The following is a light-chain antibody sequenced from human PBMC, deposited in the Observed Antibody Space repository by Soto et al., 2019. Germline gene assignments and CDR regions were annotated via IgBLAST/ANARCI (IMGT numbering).Light chain of an antibody. CDR2: EVS. CDR1: SSDVGNYIY. CDR3: TPYTPSSTYV. V-gene: IGLV2-14*01. Sequence: QSALTQPASVSGSPGQSITISCTGTSSDVGNYIYVFWCQQHPGKAPKLIISEVSNRPTGVSSRFSGSKSGNTASLTISGLRAEDEAHYFCTPYTPSSTYVFGPGTKVTVL. J-gene: IGLJ1*01.